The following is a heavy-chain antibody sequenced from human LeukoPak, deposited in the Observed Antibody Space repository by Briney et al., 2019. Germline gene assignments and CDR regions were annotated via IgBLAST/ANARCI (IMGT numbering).Heavy chain of an antibody. J-gene: IGHJ5*02. D-gene: IGHD2-15*01. CDR1: GYSFTSYW. CDR2: IYPGDSDT. Sequence: GESLKISCKGSGYSFTSYWIGWVRQMPGKGLEWMGIIYPGDSDTRYSPSFQGQVTISADKSISTAYLQWSSLKASDTAMYYCARRVSGYCSGSSCSNWFDPWGQGTLVTVSS. CDR3: ARRVSGYCSGSSCSNWFDP. V-gene: IGHV5-51*01.